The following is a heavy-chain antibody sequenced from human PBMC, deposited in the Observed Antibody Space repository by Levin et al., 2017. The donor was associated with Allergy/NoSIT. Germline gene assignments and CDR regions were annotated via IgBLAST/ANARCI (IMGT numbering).Heavy chain of an antibody. J-gene: IGHJ2*01. D-gene: IGHD3-10*01. CDR1: GASTSNDDW. CDR2: IYHGGNV. CDR3: ARDHETSGSWYFDL. V-gene: IGHV4/OR15-8*02. Sequence: MSSETLSLTCAVSGASTSNDDWWNWVRQSPGKGLEWLGEIYHGGNVNYNPSLKSRVLISLDKSKNQFSLILTSVTASDTAVYYCARDHETSGSWYFDLWGRGTLVTVSS.